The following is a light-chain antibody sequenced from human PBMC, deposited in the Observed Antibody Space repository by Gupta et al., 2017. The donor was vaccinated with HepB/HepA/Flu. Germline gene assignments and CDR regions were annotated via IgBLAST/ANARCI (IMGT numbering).Light chain of an antibody. Sequence: IQMSQSPSSLSASVVDRVTITCRASQRISSYLNWYQQKPGKAPKLLIYAASSWQSGVPSRFSGSGSGTDFTLTISRLQPEDFAIYYCQQSCSTPPITFGGGTKLEIK. V-gene: IGKV1-39*01. CDR1: QRISSY. CDR3: QQSCSTPPIT. J-gene: IGKJ4*01. CDR2: AAS.